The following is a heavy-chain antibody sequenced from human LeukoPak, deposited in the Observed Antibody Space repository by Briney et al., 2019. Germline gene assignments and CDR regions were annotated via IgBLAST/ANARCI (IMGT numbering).Heavy chain of an antibody. V-gene: IGHV3-49*04. D-gene: IGHD1-7*01. J-gene: IGHJ6*02. CDR3: TRWWKTGTFYGMDV. Sequence: GGPLRLSCPAPGFPLGDYAMSWVRQAPGKGLEGVGFFRSKAYGGTTEYAASVKGRFTISRDDSKSIAYLQMNSLKTEDTAVYYCTRWWKTGTFYGMDVWGQGTTVTVSS. CDR2: FRSKAYGGTT. CDR1: GFPLGDYA.